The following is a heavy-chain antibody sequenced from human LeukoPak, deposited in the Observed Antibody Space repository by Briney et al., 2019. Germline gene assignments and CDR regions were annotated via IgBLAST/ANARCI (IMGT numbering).Heavy chain of an antibody. D-gene: IGHD1-26*01. Sequence: GGSLRLSCAASGFTFSSYSMNWVRQAPGKGLEGVSYISSSSSTIYYADSVKGRFTISRDNAKNSLYLQMNSLRAEDTAVYYCARGRGGGSYFLADHAFDIWGQGTMVTVSS. CDR3: ARGRGGGSYFLADHAFDI. CDR1: GFTFSSYS. V-gene: IGHV3-48*01. CDR2: ISSSSSTI. J-gene: IGHJ3*02.